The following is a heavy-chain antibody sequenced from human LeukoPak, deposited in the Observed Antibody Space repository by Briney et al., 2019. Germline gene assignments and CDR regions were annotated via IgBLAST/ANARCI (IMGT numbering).Heavy chain of an antibody. D-gene: IGHD4-11*01. V-gene: IGHV4-38-2*01. J-gene: IGHJ4*02. CDR3: AWSEINDYMRF. CDR2: IYQSGST. CDR1: GYSIANGYH. Sequence: PSETLSLTCSVSGYSIANGYHWAWVRQPPGKRLEWLGSIYQSGSTYDNLSLKSRLTMSVDTSKNQFSLTMRAVTAADTALYYCAWSEINDYMRFWGQGILVTVSS.